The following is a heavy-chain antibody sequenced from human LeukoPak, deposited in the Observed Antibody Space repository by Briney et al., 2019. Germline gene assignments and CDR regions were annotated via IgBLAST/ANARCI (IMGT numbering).Heavy chain of an antibody. Sequence: GGSLRLSCAASGFTFSSYAMHRVRQAPGKGLEWVAVISYDGSNKYYADSVKGRFTISRDNSKNTLYLQMNSLRAEDTAVYYCAREVYDSSGYYPRFDYWGQGTLVTVSS. J-gene: IGHJ4*02. CDR2: ISYDGSNK. CDR3: AREVYDSSGYYPRFDY. D-gene: IGHD3-22*01. V-gene: IGHV3-30*04. CDR1: GFTFSSYA.